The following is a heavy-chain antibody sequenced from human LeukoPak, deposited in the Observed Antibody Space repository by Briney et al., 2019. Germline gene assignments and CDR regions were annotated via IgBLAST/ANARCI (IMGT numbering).Heavy chain of an antibody. CDR2: IKEDGSQK. J-gene: IGHJ4*02. V-gene: IGHV3-7*01. CDR1: GFTFSSYW. CDR3: ARDLIRSDY. D-gene: IGHD3-16*01. Sequence: GGSLRLSCAASGFTFSSYWMGWVRQAPGKGLEWVANIKEDGSQKNYVDSVKGRFTISRDNAKNSLYLQMNSLRAEDTAVYYCARDLIRSDYWGQGTLVTVSS.